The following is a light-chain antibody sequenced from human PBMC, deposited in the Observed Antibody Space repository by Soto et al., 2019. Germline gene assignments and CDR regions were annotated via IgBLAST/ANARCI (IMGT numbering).Light chain of an antibody. CDR2: DAS. V-gene: IGKV3-11*01. CDR3: QQHNSCSRT. J-gene: IGKJ1*01. Sequence: EIELTQSPATLSLSLGDRATLSCRASQSVSSCLAWYQQKPGKAPSLLIYDASTLAAGVPSRFSGSGSGTEFTLTIISLQPEDFAAYYCQQHNSCSRTFGQGTKVDIK. CDR1: QSVSSC.